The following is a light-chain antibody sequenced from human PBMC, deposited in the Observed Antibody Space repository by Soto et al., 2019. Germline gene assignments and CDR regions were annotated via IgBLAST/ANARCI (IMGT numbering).Light chain of an antibody. J-gene: IGLJ3*02. CDR1: SSNIGDNA. Sequence: QSVLTQPPSVSAAPGQKVTISCSGSSSNIGDNAVNWYRHVPGRAPQLLIYSYSLRPSGVPRRFSGSKSGTAGSLAISGLQSEDEAHYYCAAWDDRLKAMLFGGGTKLTVL. CDR3: AAWDDRLKAML. CDR2: SYS. V-gene: IGLV1-44*01.